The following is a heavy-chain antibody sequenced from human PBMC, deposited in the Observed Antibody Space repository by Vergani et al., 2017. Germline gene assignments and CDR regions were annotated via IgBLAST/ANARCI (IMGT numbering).Heavy chain of an antibody. V-gene: IGHV3-23*01. D-gene: IGHD2-2*01. Sequence: ELQLLESGGGLVQPGGSLRISCAASGFNFNNYGMSWVRQSPGKGLEWVSAINGGRTYYADSVKDRFTISTDNFKNTLYLQMMSLRAEDTAVYYCAKERKSSTPFVADWGQGTLGAVSA. CDR1: GFNFNNYG. CDR2: INGGRT. CDR3: AKERKSSTPFVAD. J-gene: IGHJ4*02.